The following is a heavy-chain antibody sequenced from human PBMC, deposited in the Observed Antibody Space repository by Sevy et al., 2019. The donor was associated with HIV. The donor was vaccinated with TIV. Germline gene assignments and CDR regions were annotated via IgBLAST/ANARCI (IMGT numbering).Heavy chain of an antibody. J-gene: IGHJ3*02. CDR1: GFTFSSYS. Sequence: LSLTCAASGFTFSSYSMNWVRQAPGKGLEWVSYISSSSSTIYYADSVKGRFTIPRDNAKNSLYLQMNSLRDEDTAVYYCARDACTNGVCYNVAFDIWGQGTMVTVSS. CDR3: ARDACTNGVCYNVAFDI. V-gene: IGHV3-48*02. D-gene: IGHD2-8*01. CDR2: ISSSSSTI.